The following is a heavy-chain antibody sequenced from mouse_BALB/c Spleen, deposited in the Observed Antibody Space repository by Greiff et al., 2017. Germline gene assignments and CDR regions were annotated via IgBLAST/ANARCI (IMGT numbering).Heavy chain of an antibody. CDR3: ARFYYYYAMDY. V-gene: IGHV5-12-2*01. J-gene: IGHJ4*01. CDR2: ISNGGGST. Sequence: EVKLVESGGGLVQPGGSLKLSCAASGFTFSSYTMSWVRQTPEKRLEWVAYISNGGGSTYYPDTVKGRFTISRDNAKNTLYLQMSSLKSEDTAMYYCARFYYYYAMDYWGQGTSVTVSS. CDR1: GFTFSSYT. D-gene: IGHD2-1*01.